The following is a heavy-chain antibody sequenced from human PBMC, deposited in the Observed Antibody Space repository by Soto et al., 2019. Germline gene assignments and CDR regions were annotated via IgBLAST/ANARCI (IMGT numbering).Heavy chain of an antibody. CDR3: ARDREYCSSTSCYSFLPIDY. CDR1: GYTFTSYG. J-gene: IGHJ4*02. Sequence: ASVKVSCKASGYTFTSYGISWVRQAPGQGLEWMGWISAYNGNTNYAQKLQGRVTMTTDTSTSTAYMELRSLRSDDTAVYYCARDREYCSSTSCYSFLPIDYWGQGTLVTVSS. D-gene: IGHD2-2*01. CDR2: ISAYNGNT. V-gene: IGHV1-18*01.